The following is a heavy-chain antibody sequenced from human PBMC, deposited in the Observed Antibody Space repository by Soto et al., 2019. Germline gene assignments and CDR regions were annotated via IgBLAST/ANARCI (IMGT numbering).Heavy chain of an antibody. V-gene: IGHV4-31*03. J-gene: IGHJ6*02. Sequence: SETLSLTCTVSGGSISSGGYYWSWIRQHPGKGLEWIGYIYYSGSTYYNPSLKSRVTISVDTSKNQFSLKLSSVTAADTAVYYCAREVVVVPAATNRYYYYGMDVWGQGTTVTVSS. CDR2: IYYSGST. D-gene: IGHD2-2*01. CDR3: AREVVVVPAATNRYYYYGMDV. CDR1: GGSISSGGYY.